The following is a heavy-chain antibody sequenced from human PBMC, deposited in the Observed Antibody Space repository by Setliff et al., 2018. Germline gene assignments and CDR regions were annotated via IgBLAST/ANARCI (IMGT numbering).Heavy chain of an antibody. CDR2: IYYSGST. D-gene: IGHD3-10*01. J-gene: IGHJ5*02. Sequence: PSETLSLTCTVSGGSISSGDYYWSWIRQPPGKGLEWIGYIYYSGSTYYNPSLKSRVTISVDTSKNQFSLKLSSVTAADTAVYYCARDPGFRSGTWSLDLWGQGTQVTVSS. V-gene: IGHV4-30-4*08. CDR3: ARDPGFRSGTWSLDL. CDR1: GGSISSGDYY.